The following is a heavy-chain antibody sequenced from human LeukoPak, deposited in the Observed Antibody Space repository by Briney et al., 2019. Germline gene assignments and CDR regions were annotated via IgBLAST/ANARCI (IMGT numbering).Heavy chain of an antibody. CDR2: INHSGST. D-gene: IGHD3-22*01. CDR3: ARRVVVINPYYYYGMDV. Sequence: SETLSLTCAVYGGSFSGYYWSWIRQPPGKGLDWIGEINHSGSTNYNPSLKSRVTISVDTSKNQFSLKLSSVTAADTAVYYCARRVVVINPYYYYGMDVWGQGTTVTVSS. CDR1: GGSFSGYY. J-gene: IGHJ6*02. V-gene: IGHV4-34*01.